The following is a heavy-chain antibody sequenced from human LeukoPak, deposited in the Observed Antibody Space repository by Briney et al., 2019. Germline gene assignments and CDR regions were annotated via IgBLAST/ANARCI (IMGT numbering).Heavy chain of an antibody. J-gene: IGHJ4*02. CDR3: ARQSVRPGASPLFDY. D-gene: IGHD1-14*01. Sequence: ASVTVSCKASGYTFTTYYMHWVRQAPGQGLKWMGIINGGAGSTTYAQQFQGRVTMTRDTSTSTVYMEVSSLRSEDTAVYYCARQSVRPGASPLFDYWGQGTLVTVSS. V-gene: IGHV1-46*01. CDR1: GYTFTTYY. CDR2: INGGAGST.